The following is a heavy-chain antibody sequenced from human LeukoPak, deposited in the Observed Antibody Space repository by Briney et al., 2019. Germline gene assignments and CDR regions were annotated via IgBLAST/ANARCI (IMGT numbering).Heavy chain of an antibody. V-gene: IGHV3-33*01. CDR2: TWYEGSKE. CDR3: ARYSSASLIDY. J-gene: IGHJ4*02. D-gene: IGHD6-19*01. CDR1: GFTFSSFG. Sequence: PGGSLRLSCAASGFTFSSFGMHWVRQAPGKGLEWVAVTWYEGSKEYYADSVKGRFTISRDNSKNTLYLQMNSLRAEDTAVYYCARYSSASLIDYWGQGTLVTVSS.